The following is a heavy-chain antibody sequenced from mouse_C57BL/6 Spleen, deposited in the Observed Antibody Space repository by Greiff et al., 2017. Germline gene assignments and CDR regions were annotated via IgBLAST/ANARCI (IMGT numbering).Heavy chain of an antibody. CDR1: GYSFTSYY. CDR2: LYPGGGNT. Sequence: QVQLQQSGPELVKPGASVKISCKASGYSFTSYYIHWVKQRPGQGLEWIGWLYPGGGNTTYNEKFKGKATLTADTSYSIAYMQLSNLTSEDSAVYDCARCDYDGYWFAYWGQGTLVTVSA. CDR3: ARCDYDGYWFAY. D-gene: IGHD2-3*01. V-gene: IGHV1-66*01. J-gene: IGHJ3*01.